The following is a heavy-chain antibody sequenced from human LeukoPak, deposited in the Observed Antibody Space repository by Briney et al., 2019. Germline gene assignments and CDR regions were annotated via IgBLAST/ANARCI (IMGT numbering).Heavy chain of an antibody. CDR1: GYTFTSYD. Sequence: ASVKVSCKASGYTFTSYDINWVRQATGQGLEWMGWMNPNSGNTGYAQKFQDRVTMTRNTSISTAYMELSSLRSEDTAVYYCAAWGYCSGGSCYHYYFDYWGQGTLVTVSS. J-gene: IGHJ4*02. V-gene: IGHV1-8*01. CDR2: MNPNSGNT. D-gene: IGHD2-15*01. CDR3: AAWGYCSGGSCYHYYFDY.